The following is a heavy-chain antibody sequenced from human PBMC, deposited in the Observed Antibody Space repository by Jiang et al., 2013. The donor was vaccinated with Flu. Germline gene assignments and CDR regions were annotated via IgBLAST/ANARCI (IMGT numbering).Heavy chain of an antibody. CDR1: GFSLSTAGVG. Sequence: KPTQTLTLTCNFSGFSLSTAGVGVAWIRQAPGKALEWLAFYHWDNDRRCSPSLKNRLTITKDSSRNQVVLTMSNLDPVDTATYFCTFRKSGSGAFDVWGQGTMVTVSS. J-gene: IGHJ3*01. V-gene: IGHV2-5*02. CDR3: TFRKSGSGAFDV. D-gene: IGHD1-14*01. CDR2: YHWDNDR.